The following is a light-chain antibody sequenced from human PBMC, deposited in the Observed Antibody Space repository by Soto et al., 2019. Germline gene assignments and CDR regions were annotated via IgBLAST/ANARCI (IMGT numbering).Light chain of an antibody. J-gene: IGKJ4*01. V-gene: IGKV3-11*01. Sequence: EIVLTQSPATLSLSPGERATLSCRASQSDSSYLAWYQQKPGQAPRLLIYDASNRATGIPARFSGSGSGTDFTLTISSLEPEDFAVYYCQQRSNWVGLPLRGVTKVEIK. CDR1: QSDSSY. CDR3: QQRSNWVGLP. CDR2: DAS.